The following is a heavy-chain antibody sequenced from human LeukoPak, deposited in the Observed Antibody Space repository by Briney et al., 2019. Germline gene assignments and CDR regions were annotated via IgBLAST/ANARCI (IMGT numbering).Heavy chain of an antibody. CDR3: ARNEVGYYDFWSGYYTMGVFDY. D-gene: IGHD3-3*01. Sequence: PSETLSLTCTVSGGSISSYSWSWIRQPPGKGLEWIGYIYYSGSTNYNPSLKSRVTILVDTSKNQFSLKLTSVTAADTAVYYCARNEVGYYDFWSGYYTMGVFDYWGQGTLVTVSS. J-gene: IGHJ4*02. CDR2: IYYSGST. V-gene: IGHV4-59*01. CDR1: GGSISSYS.